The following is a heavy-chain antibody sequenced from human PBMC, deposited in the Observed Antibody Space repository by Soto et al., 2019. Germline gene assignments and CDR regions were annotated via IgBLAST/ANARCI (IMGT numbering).Heavy chain of an antibody. V-gene: IGHV3-7*03. J-gene: IGHJ4*02. D-gene: IGHD2-15*01. CDR2: IKQDGSER. CDR1: GFTFSSYW. CDR3: ARDGGYCSGGSCYSYYVDY. Sequence: EVQLVESGGGLVQPGGSLRLSCAASGFTFSSYWMSWVRQAPGKGLEWVANIKQDGSERYYVDSVKGRFTISRDNAKNSLYLQMNRLGADHTAVYYCARDGGYCSGGSCYSYYVDYWGQGTLVTVSS.